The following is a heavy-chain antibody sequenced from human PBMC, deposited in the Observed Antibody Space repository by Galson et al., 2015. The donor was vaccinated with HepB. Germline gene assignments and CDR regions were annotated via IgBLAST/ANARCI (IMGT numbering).Heavy chain of an antibody. Sequence: SLRLSCAASRFIFSSYAMNWVRQAPGTGLEWVSGIRGNGVSTYYADSVKGRFTISRDNSKNTLYLQMNSLRAEDTALYYCAKVRGGYEFDYWGQGTLVTVSS. CDR1: RFIFSSYA. CDR3: AKVRGGYEFDY. V-gene: IGHV3-23*01. D-gene: IGHD5-12*01. J-gene: IGHJ4*02. CDR2: IRGNGVST.